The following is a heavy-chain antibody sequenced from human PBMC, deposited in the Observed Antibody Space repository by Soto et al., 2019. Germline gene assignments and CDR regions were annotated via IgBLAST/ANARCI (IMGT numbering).Heavy chain of an antibody. CDR2: ISSSSNTI. CDR3: ARVIWSGYLTSDY. Sequence: EVQLVESGGGLGQPGGSLRLSCVVSGFTFGTSSMNWVRQAPGKGLGWVSYISSSSNTIYADSVKGRFTISRDNAKNSLYLQMNSLRDEDTAVYYCARVIWSGYLTSDYWGQGTLVTVSS. CDR1: GFTFGTSS. D-gene: IGHD3-3*01. V-gene: IGHV3-48*02. J-gene: IGHJ4*02.